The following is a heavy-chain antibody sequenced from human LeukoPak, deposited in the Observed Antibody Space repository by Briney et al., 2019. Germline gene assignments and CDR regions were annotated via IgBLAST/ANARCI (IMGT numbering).Heavy chain of an antibody. D-gene: IGHD3-22*01. V-gene: IGHV3-30-3*01. CDR2: ISYDGSNK. CDR1: RFTFSSYA. J-gene: IGHJ4*02. CDR3: ASSSSGYYYGHYFDY. Sequence: GGSLRLSCAASRFTFSSYAMHWVRQAPGKGLEWVAVISYDGSNKYYADSVKGRFTISRDNSKNTLYLQMNSLRAEDTAVYYCASSSSGYYYGHYFDYWGQGTLVTVSS.